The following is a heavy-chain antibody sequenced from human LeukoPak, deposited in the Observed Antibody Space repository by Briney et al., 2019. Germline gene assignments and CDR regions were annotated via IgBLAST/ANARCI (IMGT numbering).Heavy chain of an antibody. CDR2: MNPNSGNT. CDR1: GYTFTSYG. J-gene: IGHJ4*02. Sequence: ASVKVSCKASGYTFTSYGINWVRQATGQGLEWMGWMNPNSGNTGYAQKFQGRVTMTRNTSISTAYMELSSLRSEDTAVYYCARGLYYYDSSGYYSYYFDYWGQGTLVTVSS. D-gene: IGHD3-22*01. CDR3: ARGLYYYDSSGYYSYYFDY. V-gene: IGHV1-8*01.